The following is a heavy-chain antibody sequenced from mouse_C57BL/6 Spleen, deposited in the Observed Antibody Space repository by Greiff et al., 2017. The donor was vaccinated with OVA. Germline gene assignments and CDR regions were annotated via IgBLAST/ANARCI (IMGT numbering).Heavy chain of an antibody. Sequence: VQLQQSGAELVRPGASVTLSCKASGYTFTDYEMHWVKQTPVHGLEWIGAIDPETGGTAYNQKFKGKAILTADKSSSTAYMELRSLTSEDSAVYYCTRYYDYDVAMDYWGQGTSVTVSS. D-gene: IGHD2-4*01. J-gene: IGHJ4*01. V-gene: IGHV1-15*01. CDR1: GYTFTDYE. CDR2: IDPETGGT. CDR3: TRYYDYDVAMDY.